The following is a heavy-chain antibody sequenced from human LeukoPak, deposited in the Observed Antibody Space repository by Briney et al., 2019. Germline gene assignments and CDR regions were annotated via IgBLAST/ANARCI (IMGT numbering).Heavy chain of an antibody. Sequence: GRSLRLSCAASGFTFSSYGMHWVRQAPGKGLEWVGVISYDGSNKYYADSVKGRFTISRDNSKNTLYLQMNSLRAEDTAVYYCAKSLAIDYWGQGTLVTVSS. CDR2: ISYDGSNK. CDR1: GFTFSSYG. J-gene: IGHJ4*02. CDR3: AKSLAIDY. V-gene: IGHV3-30*18.